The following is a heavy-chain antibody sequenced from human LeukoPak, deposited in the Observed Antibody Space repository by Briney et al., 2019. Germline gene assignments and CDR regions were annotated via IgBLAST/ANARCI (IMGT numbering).Heavy chain of an antibody. J-gene: IGHJ4*02. CDR2: INHSGST. V-gene: IGHV4-39*07. CDR3: AREDGYSYYYFDY. D-gene: IGHD5-18*01. CDR1: GGSISSSSYC. Sequence: SETLSLTCTVSGGSISSSSYCWGWIRQPPGKGLEWIGEINHSGSTNYNPSLKSRVTISVDTSKNQFSLKLSSVTAADTAVYYCAREDGYSYYYFDYWGQGTLVTVSS.